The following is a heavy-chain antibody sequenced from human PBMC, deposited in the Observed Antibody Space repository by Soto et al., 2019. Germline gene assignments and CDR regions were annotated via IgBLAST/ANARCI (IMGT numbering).Heavy chain of an antibody. CDR2: ISAYNGNT. Sequence: QVQLVQSGAEVKKPGASVKVSCKASGYTFTSYGISWVRQAPGQGLEWMGWISAYNGNTKYAQKLQGRVTMTTDTSTSTASMGLRSRRSDDTAVYDCARDKSGPGSYVALIIDYWGQGTRVTVSS. CDR1: GYTFTSYG. CDR3: ARDKSGPGSYVALIIDY. V-gene: IGHV1-18*01. D-gene: IGHD3-10*01. J-gene: IGHJ4*02.